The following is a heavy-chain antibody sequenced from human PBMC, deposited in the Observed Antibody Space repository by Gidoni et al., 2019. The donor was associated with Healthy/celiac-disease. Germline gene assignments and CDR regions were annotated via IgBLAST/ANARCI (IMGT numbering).Heavy chain of an antibody. CDR2: ISGSGGST. J-gene: IGHJ4*02. CDR1: GFTFSSYA. Sequence: EVQLLESGGGLVQPGGSLRLSCAASGFTFSSYAMSWVRQAPGKGLEWVSAISGSGGSTYYADSVKGRFTISRDNSKNTLYLQMNSLRAEDTAVYYCANVHIYSSRPLDYWGQGTLVTVSS. V-gene: IGHV3-23*01. D-gene: IGHD6-13*01. CDR3: ANVHIYSSRPLDY.